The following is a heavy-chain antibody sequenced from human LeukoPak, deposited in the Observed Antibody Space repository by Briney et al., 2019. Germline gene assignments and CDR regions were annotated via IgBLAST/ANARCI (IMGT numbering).Heavy chain of an antibody. CDR2: IYTSGST. D-gene: IGHD1-26*01. V-gene: IGHV4-61*02. J-gene: IGHJ4*02. CDR1: GGSISSGSYY. CDR3: ARWAYSGSYHFDY. Sequence: PSETLSLTCTVSGGSISSGSYYWSWIRQPAGKGLEWIGRIYTSGSTNYNPSLKSRVTISVDTSKNQFSLKLSSVTAADTAVYYCARWAYSGSYHFDYWGQGTLVTVSS.